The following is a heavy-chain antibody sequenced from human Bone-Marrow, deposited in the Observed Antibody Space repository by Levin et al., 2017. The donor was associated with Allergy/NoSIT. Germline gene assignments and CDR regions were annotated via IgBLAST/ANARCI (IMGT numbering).Heavy chain of an antibody. CDR3: ARGLFDF. Sequence: GGSLRLSCSVSGFTFEIYGMNWVRQAPGKRLEWVSHISASGSPTYYANPVRGRFTISRDNAKQSLYLQMTSLRVEDTAVYYCARGLFDFWGQGALVTVSS. V-gene: IGHV3-48*04. J-gene: IGHJ4*02. D-gene: IGHD5-12*01. CDR2: ISASGSPT. CDR1: GFTFEIYG.